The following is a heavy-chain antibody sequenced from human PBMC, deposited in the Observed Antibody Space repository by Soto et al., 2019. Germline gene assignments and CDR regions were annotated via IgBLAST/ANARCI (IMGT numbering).Heavy chain of an antibody. D-gene: IGHD3-22*01. CDR1: GYTFTSYA. Sequence: ASVKVSCKASGYTFTSYAMHWVRQAPGQRLEWMGWINAGNGNTKYSQKFQGRVTITRDTSASTAYMELSSLRSEDTAVYYCARGNHLITMIVVVMSPYDAFDIWGQGTMVTVSS. V-gene: IGHV1-3*01. CDR2: INAGNGNT. CDR3: ARGNHLITMIVVVMSPYDAFDI. J-gene: IGHJ3*02.